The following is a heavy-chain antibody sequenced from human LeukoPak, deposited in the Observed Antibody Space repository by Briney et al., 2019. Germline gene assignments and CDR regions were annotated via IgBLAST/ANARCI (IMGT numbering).Heavy chain of an antibody. D-gene: IGHD3-22*01. V-gene: IGHV3-23*01. CDR2: ISGGGNT. CDR3: ANRGYYYDSSLSFDY. Sequence: GGSLRLSCAASGFTFSSYDMSWVRQAPGKGLEWVSGISGGGNTFYSDSVRGRFTISRDNSKNTLYLDMTGLRAEDTAVYYCANRGYYYDSSLSFDYWGQGTLVTVSS. CDR1: GFTFSSYD. J-gene: IGHJ4*02.